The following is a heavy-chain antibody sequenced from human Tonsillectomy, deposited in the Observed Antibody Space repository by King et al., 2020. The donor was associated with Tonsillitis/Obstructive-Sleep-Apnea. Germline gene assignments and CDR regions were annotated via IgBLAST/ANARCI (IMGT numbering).Heavy chain of an antibody. J-gene: IGHJ6*03. CDR3: AKAINWVDNYYYYYMDV. CDR2: ISGSGDNT. Sequence: VQLLESGGGLVQPGGSLRLSCAASGFTFSGSAMNWVRQNPGKGLEWVSAISGSGDNTYYADSVKGRFTISRDNSKNTLYLQMNSLRAEDTAVYYCAKAINWVDNYYYYYMDVWGKGTTVTVSS. V-gene: IGHV3-23*01. CDR1: GFTFSGSA. D-gene: IGHD7-27*01.